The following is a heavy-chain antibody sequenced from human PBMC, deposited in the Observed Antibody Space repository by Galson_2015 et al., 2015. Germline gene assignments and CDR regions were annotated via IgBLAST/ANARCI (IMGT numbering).Heavy chain of an antibody. CDR3: AKGQSGRGPYDIVTEFDY. D-gene: IGHD3-9*01. J-gene: IGHJ4*02. Sequence: SLRLSCAASGFTFSSYAMSWVRQAPGKGLEWVSAISGSGGSTYYADSVKGRFTISRDNSKNTLYLQMNSLRAEDTAVYYCAKGQSGRGPYDIVTEFDYWGQGTLVTVSS. V-gene: IGHV3-23*01. CDR1: GFTFSSYA. CDR2: ISGSGGST.